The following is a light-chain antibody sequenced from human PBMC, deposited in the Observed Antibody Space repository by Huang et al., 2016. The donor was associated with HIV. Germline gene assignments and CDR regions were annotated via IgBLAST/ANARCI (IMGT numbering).Light chain of an antibody. CDR2: DAS. V-gene: IGKV3-11*01. J-gene: IGKJ2*01. CDR1: QSIGKF. Sequence: EIVLTQSPATLSLSPGQRATLSCRASQSIGKFLAWYQQRPGHPPRPLIYDASNRATGVPSRFSGRGFGTDFTLTISNLEPEDFAVYYCHQRTNWLPYTFGQGTKLEIK. CDR3: HQRTNWLPYT.